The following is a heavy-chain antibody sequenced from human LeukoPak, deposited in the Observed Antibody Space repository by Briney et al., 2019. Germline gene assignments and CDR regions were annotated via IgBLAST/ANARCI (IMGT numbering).Heavy chain of an antibody. D-gene: IGHD6-13*01. CDR1: GGSVRDYY. CDR3: SSHVSAAAGGR. V-gene: IGHV4-34*01. Sequence: SEILSLTCAVSGGSVRDYYWSWIRQPPGKGLEWIAEIHHSGTTKYNPSLKSRVTISMDTSKNQFSLKLNSMTAADTAVYYCSSHVSAAAGGRWGPGTLVTISS. CDR2: IHHSGTT. J-gene: IGHJ4*02.